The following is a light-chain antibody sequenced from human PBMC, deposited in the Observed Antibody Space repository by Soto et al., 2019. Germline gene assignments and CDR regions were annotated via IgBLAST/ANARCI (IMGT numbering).Light chain of an antibody. V-gene: IGKV1-5*01. CDR1: QSISSW. CDR2: DAS. J-gene: IGKJ1*01. CDR3: QQYNSYLRT. Sequence: DIQMTQSPSTLSASGGDRVTITCRASQSISSWLAWYQQKPGKAPKLLIYDASSLESGVPSRFSGSGSGTEFTLTISSLQPDDFATYYCQQYNSYLRTFGQGTKV.